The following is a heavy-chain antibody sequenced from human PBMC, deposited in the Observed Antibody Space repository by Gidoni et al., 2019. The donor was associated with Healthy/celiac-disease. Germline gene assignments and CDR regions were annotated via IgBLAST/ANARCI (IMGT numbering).Heavy chain of an antibody. D-gene: IGHD2-8*01. CDR2: MNPNSCNT. J-gene: IGHJ4*02. CDR3: ARGYCTNGVCYLVM. V-gene: IGHV1-8*01. Sequence: QLQLVQSGAEVTKPGASVKVACKASGYTFTSYDIHWVRQATGQGLEWMGWMNPNSCNTGYAQKFQGRVTMTRNTSISTAYMELSSLRSEDTAVYYCARGYCTNGVCYLVMWGQGTLVTVSS. CDR1: GYTFTSYD.